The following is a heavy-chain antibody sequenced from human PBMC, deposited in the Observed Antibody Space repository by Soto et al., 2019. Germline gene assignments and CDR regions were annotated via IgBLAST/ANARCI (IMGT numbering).Heavy chain of an antibody. J-gene: IGHJ5*01. CDR2: MAYDGRNK. Sequence: GGSLRLACAAAGFTFSDYAMHWVGQAPGKVRQLLASMAYDGRNKNYADSVKGRFTISRDNSKNTLSLQMNRLRAEDTALYYWVRDMRRRAVDGTDCDSWDQATQRTVYS. D-gene: IGHD6-13*01. CDR3: VRDMRRRAVDGTDCDS. CDR1: GFTFSDYA. V-gene: IGHV3-30*04.